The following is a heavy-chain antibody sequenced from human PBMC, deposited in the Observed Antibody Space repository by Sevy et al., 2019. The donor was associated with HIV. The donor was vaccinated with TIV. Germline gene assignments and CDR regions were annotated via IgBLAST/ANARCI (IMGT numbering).Heavy chain of an antibody. CDR3: ARDPNYDFWSGYYTGRGPWFDP. Sequence: GGSLRLSCAASGFTFSSYSMNWVRQAPGKGLEWVSSISSSSSYIYYADSVKGRFTISRDNAKNSLYLQMNSLRAEDTAGYYCARDPNYDFWSGYYTGRGPWFDPWGQGTLVTVSS. D-gene: IGHD3-3*01. CDR2: ISSSSSYI. CDR1: GFTFSSYS. J-gene: IGHJ5*02. V-gene: IGHV3-21*01.